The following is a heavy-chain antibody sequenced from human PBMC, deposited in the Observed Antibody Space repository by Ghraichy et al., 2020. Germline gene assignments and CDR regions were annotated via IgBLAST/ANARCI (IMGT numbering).Heavy chain of an antibody. Sequence: SETLSLTCAVYGGSFSGYYWSWIRQPPGKGLEWIGEINHSGSTNYNPSLKSRVTISVDTSKNQFSLKLSSVTAADTAVYYCAAVSGSYPDDAFDIWGQGTMVTVSS. CDR3: AAVSGSYPDDAFDI. D-gene: IGHD1-26*01. CDR1: GGSFSGYY. V-gene: IGHV4-34*01. J-gene: IGHJ3*02. CDR2: INHSGST.